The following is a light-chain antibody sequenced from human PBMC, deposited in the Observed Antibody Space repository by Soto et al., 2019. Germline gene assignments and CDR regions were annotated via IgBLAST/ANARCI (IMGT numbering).Light chain of an antibody. Sequence: QSVLTQTPSVSAAPGQKVTISCSGSSSNIGNNYVSWYQQLPGTAPKLLIYDDNKRPSGIPDRFSGSKSGTSATLGITGLQTGDEADYYCGTWDSSLSAGQIGGGTKVTVL. CDR2: DDN. CDR3: GTWDSSLSAGQ. J-gene: IGLJ2*01. CDR1: SSNIGNNY. V-gene: IGLV1-51*01.